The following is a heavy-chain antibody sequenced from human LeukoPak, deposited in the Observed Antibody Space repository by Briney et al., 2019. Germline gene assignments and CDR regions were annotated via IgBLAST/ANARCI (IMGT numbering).Heavy chain of an antibody. CDR1: GVSIRRDY. CDR3: ARDGEGDEGWDY. V-gene: IGHV4-59*12. Sequence: SETLSCTSTADGVSIRRDYWIWIRQHPWKKQEWIGHISYSGSTIYNPSLKSRVTILPDTSKNQFSLRLSSVTAADTAVYYCARDGEGDEGWDYWGQGTLVTVSS. D-gene: IGHD7-27*01. J-gene: IGHJ4*02. CDR2: ISYSGST.